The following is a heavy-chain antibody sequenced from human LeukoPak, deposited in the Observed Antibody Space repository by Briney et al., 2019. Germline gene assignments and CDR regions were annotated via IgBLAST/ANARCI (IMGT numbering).Heavy chain of an antibody. J-gene: IGHJ4*02. Sequence: PSETLSLTCAVYGGSFSGYYWSWIRQPPGKGLEWIGEINHSGSTNYNPSLKSRVTLSVDTSKNQFSLKLSSVTAADTAVYYCARASPLRRSSSCFDYWGQGTLVTVSS. CDR3: ARASPLRRSSSCFDY. CDR1: GGSFSGYY. D-gene: IGHD6-13*01. CDR2: INHSGST. V-gene: IGHV4-34*01.